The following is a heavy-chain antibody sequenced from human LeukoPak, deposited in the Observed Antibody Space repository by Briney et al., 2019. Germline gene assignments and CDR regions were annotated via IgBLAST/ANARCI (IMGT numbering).Heavy chain of an antibody. CDR3: ARSLPREFWSGYPLDY. CDR2: IYPGDSDT. CDR1: GYSFPSYW. D-gene: IGHD3-3*01. V-gene: IGHV5-51*01. Sequence: PGESLKISCKGSGYSFPSYWIGWVRQMPGKGLEWMGIIYPGDSDTRYSPSFQGQVTISADKSISTAYLQWSSLKASDTAMYYCARSLPREFWSGYPLDYSGQGTLVSVSS. J-gene: IGHJ4*02.